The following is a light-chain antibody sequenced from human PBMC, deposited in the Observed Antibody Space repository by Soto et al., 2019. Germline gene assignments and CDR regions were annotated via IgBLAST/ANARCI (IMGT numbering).Light chain of an antibody. CDR1: SSDVGGYNY. CDR2: EVY. V-gene: IGLV2-8*01. J-gene: IGLJ1*01. CDR3: SSYVGTNSYV. Sequence: QSVLTQPPSASGSPGQSVTISCTGTSSDVGGYNYVSWYQHHPGKAPKLIIYEVYKRPSGVPDCFSGSKSGNTAALTVSGLQAEDEADYYCSSYVGTNSYVFGTGTKVTVL.